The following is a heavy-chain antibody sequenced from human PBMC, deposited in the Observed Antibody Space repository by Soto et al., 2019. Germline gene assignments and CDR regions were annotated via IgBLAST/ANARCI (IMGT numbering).Heavy chain of an antibody. J-gene: IGHJ5*02. D-gene: IGHD2-15*01. CDR1: GFTFGIYS. CDR2: INGSSSTM. V-gene: IGHV3-48*02. Sequence: PGGSLRLSCAASGFTFGIYSMNWVRQAPGKGLGWISYINGSSSTMYYADSVKGRFIISRDNADNSLYLQMNSLRDADTAVYYCARGDRFRCSGDRCFSDGLFLSWGQGTLVTVSS. CDR3: ARGDRFRCSGDRCFSDGLFLS.